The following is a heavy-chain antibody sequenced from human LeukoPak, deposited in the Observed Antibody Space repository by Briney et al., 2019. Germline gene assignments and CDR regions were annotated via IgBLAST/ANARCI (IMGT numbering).Heavy chain of an antibody. V-gene: IGHV3-73*01. Sequence: PGGSLRLSCAASGFNFNGSTMHWVRQASGKGLEWVGRVRSKPNNYATTYAASVTGRFTISRDDSKNTAYLQMNSLKTEDTAVYYCAKDASGAFDIWGQGTMVTVSS. J-gene: IGHJ3*02. CDR1: GFNFNGST. D-gene: IGHD3-10*01. CDR3: AKDASGAFDI. CDR2: VRSKPNNYAT.